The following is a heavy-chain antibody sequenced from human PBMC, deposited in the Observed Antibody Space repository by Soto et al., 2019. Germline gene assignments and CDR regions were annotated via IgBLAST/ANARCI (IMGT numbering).Heavy chain of an antibody. D-gene: IGHD6-13*01. Sequence: QVQLVQSGAEVKKPGASVKVSCKASGYTFTGYYMHWVRQAPGQGLEWMGWINPNSGGTNYAQKFQGRVTITADESTSTAYMELSSLRSEDTAVYYCARVLSGAQLVLYYWGQGTLVTVSS. CDR2: INPNSGGT. CDR1: GYTFTGYY. CDR3: ARVLSGAQLVLYY. J-gene: IGHJ4*02. V-gene: IGHV1-2*02.